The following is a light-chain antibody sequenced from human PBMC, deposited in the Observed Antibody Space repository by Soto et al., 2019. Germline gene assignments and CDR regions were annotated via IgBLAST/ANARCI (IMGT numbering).Light chain of an antibody. V-gene: IGLV2-14*01. Sequence: QSVLTQPASMSGSPGQSITISCTGTSSDIGGYYYVSWYQQLPGKAPKLLIYEVSYRPSGISNRFSGSKSGNTASLTISGLQAEDDADYYCSSFSSTRTVIFGGGTKLTVL. CDR3: SSFSSTRTVI. CDR2: EVS. CDR1: SSDIGGYYY. J-gene: IGLJ2*01.